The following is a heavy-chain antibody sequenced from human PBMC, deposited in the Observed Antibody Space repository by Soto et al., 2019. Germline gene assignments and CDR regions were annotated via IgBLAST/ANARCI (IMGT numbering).Heavy chain of an antibody. J-gene: IGHJ6*02. V-gene: IGHV4-39*01. Sequence: QLQLQESGPGLVKPSETLSLTCTGSGGSIRSSSYYWAWIRQPPGKGLEWIGSIYYSGSTYYNPSLKSRVPISVDTSKNQFPLKVSSVTAADTAVYYCARQYQPHRGFYYYAMDVWGQGTGVTVSS. D-gene: IGHD2-2*01. CDR1: GGSIRSSSYY. CDR2: IYYSGST. CDR3: ARQYQPHRGFYYYAMDV.